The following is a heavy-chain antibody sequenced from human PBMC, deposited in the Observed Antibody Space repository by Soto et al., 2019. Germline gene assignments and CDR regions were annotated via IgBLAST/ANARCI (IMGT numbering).Heavy chain of an antibody. Sequence: PSETLSLTCAGSGGSISSSNWWSWVRQPPGKGLEWIGEIYHSGSTNYNPSLKSRVTISVDKSKNQFSLKLSSVTAADTAVYYCARGGYDYVWGSYRRFDYWRQRTLVTVSS. D-gene: IGHD3-16*02. V-gene: IGHV4-4*02. CDR2: IYHSGST. CDR1: GGSISSSNW. CDR3: ARGGYDYVWGSYRRFDY. J-gene: IGHJ4*02.